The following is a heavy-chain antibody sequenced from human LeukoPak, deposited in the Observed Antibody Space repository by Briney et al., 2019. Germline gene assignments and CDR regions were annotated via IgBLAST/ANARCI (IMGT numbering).Heavy chain of an antibody. Sequence: GGSLRLSCAASGFTFSSSGMHWVRQAPGKGLEWVAFIRYDGSNKYYADSVKGRFTISRDNSKNTLYLQMNSLRAEDTAVYYCAKEREHCSSTSCLYYFDYWGQGTLVTVSS. D-gene: IGHD2-2*01. CDR2: IRYDGSNK. CDR1: GFTFSSSG. CDR3: AKEREHCSSTSCLYYFDY. V-gene: IGHV3-30*02. J-gene: IGHJ4*02.